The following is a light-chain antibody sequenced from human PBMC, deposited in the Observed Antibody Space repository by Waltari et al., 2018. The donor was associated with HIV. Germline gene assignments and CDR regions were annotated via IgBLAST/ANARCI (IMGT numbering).Light chain of an antibody. CDR2: DVD. V-gene: IGLV2-14*03. Sequence: AVTQPASVSGLPGQSTNISCTGDDSDFGLYNSVSWYQQHSGKPPRLILYDVDSRASGVSARFSCSMSGNTASLTISGLRAEDEGHYYCASFTDDNTVIVGGGTEVTVL. CDR1: DSDFGLYNS. J-gene: IGLJ2*01. CDR3: ASFTDDNTVI.